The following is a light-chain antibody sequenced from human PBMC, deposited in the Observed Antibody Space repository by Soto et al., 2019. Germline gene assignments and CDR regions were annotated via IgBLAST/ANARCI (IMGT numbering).Light chain of an antibody. J-gene: IGLJ1*01. CDR3: GSWDSSLSAYV. V-gene: IGLV1-51*01. Sequence: VLTQPPSMSADPGQKVTISWSGSSSNIGGNSVSWYQQLPGTAPKLLIYDDNKRPSGIPDRFSGSKSGTSATLGITGFQTGDEADYYCGSWDSSLSAYVFGTGTKVTVX. CDR1: SSNIGGNS. CDR2: DDN.